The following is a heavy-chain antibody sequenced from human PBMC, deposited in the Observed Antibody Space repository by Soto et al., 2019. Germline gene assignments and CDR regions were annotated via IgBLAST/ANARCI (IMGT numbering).Heavy chain of an antibody. CDR3: AGDSAVAGSKNYFDY. V-gene: IGHV4-31*03. CDR2: IYYSGST. Sequence: SETLSLTCTVSCGSISSGGYYWSWIRQHPGKGLEWIGYIYYSGSTYYNPSLKSRVTISVDTSKNQFSLKLSSVTAADTAVYYCAGDSAVAGSKNYFDYWGQGTLVTVSS. CDR1: CGSISSGGYY. J-gene: IGHJ4*02. D-gene: IGHD6-19*01.